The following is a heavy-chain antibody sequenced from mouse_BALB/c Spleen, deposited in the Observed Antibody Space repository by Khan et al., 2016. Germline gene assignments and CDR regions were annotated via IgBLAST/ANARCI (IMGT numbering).Heavy chain of an antibody. D-gene: IGHD1-1*01. V-gene: IGHV3-1*02. J-gene: IGHJ1*01. Sequence: EVQLQESGPDLVKPSQSLSLTCTVTGYSITSGYSWHWIRQFPGNKLEWMGYINYSGSTNYNPSLKSRISITRDTSENQFFLQLNSVTTEDTATXYCASYCSYVGSWWYFDYWGAGTTVTVSS. CDR2: INYSGST. CDR3: ASYCSYVGSWWYFDY. CDR1: GYSITSGYS.